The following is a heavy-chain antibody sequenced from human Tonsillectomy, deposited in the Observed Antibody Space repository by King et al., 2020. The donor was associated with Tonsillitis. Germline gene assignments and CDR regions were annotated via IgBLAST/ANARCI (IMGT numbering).Heavy chain of an antibody. CDR1: GYTFSSFY. CDR3: ARGADVDASFDY. V-gene: IGHV1-46*01. D-gene: IGHD2-15*01. CDR2: ISPSGGST. Sequence: QVQLVESGAEVKKPGASVKVSCKASGYTFSSFYMHWVRQAPGQGLEWMGIISPSGGSTSDAQKFQGRVTMAIDTSTTTVYMELNSLRSEDTALYYCARGADVDASFDYWGQGTLVSVSS. J-gene: IGHJ4*02.